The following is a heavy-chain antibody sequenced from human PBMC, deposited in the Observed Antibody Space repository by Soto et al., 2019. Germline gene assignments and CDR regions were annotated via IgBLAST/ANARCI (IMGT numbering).Heavy chain of an antibody. Sequence: QVQLVESGGGVVQPGRSLRLSCAASGFTFSSYGMHWVRQAPGKGLEWVAVISYDGSNKYYADSVKGRFTISRDNSKNTLYLQMNSLRAEDTAVYYCAKDLGEGTMSPWGYYYYGMDVWGQGTTVTVSS. CDR1: GFTFSSYG. V-gene: IGHV3-30*18. J-gene: IGHJ6*02. D-gene: IGHD3-10*02. CDR3: AKDLGEGTMSPWGYYYYGMDV. CDR2: ISYDGSNK.